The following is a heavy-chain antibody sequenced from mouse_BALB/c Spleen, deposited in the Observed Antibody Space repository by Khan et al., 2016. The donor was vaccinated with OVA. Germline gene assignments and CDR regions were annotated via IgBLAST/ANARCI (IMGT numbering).Heavy chain of an antibody. CDR2: IDPANGYT. CDR1: GFNIKDTY. CDR3: ASPNWFAY. V-gene: IGHV14-3*02. Sequence: EVQLQESGAELVKPGASVKLSCTASGFNIKDTYMHWVKQRPEQGLEWIGRIDPANGYTKYDPKFQGKATITADTSSNPAYLQLSSLTSEDTAVYYCASPNWFAYWGQGTLVTVSA. J-gene: IGHJ3*01.